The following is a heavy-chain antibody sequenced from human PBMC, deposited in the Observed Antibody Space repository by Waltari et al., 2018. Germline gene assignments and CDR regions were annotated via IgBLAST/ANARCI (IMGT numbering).Heavy chain of an antibody. CDR3: ARGILGATANSYYHHGMDV. V-gene: IGHV4-31*03. D-gene: IGHD3-3*01. Sequence: QVQLQESGPGLGKPSQTLSLTCTVPGDSSRSGGYYWTVRRQHPGKALEWVGIIHHSGSTSYNPSLKNRVTIESDTSKNEFSLRLTSMTAADTAVYYCARGILGATANSYYHHGMDVWGQGTAVTVSS. CDR1: GDSSRSGGYY. CDR2: IHHSGST. J-gene: IGHJ6*02.